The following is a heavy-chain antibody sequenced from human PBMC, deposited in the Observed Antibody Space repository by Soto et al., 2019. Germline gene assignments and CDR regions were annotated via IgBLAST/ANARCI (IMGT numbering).Heavy chain of an antibody. D-gene: IGHD6-13*01. CDR2: ISGSGGST. CDR3: ATAIAAAGMGAFDI. J-gene: IGHJ3*02. CDR1: GFTFSSYA. Sequence: EVQLLESGGGWVQPGGSLRLSCAASGFTFSSYAMSWVRQAPGKGLEWGSAISGSGGSTYYADSVKGRFTISRDNSKNTLYLQMNSLRAEDTAVYYCATAIAAAGMGAFDIWGQGTMVTVSS. V-gene: IGHV3-23*01.